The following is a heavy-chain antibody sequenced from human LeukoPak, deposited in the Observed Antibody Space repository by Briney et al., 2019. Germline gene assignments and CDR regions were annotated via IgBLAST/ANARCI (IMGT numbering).Heavy chain of an antibody. CDR2: IKQDGSEK. Sequence: VGGLRVSCAASGFTPSSYWMSWVCQAPGKGLEWVANIKQDGSEKYYVDSVKGGFTISRDNAKNSLYLQMNSLRAEDTAVYYCARDGFLIGSSFNMMKGFDYWGQGTLVTVSS. J-gene: IGHJ4*02. V-gene: IGHV3-7*01. CDR1: GFTPSSYW. D-gene: IGHD3-22*01. CDR3: ARDGFLIGSSFNMMKGFDY.